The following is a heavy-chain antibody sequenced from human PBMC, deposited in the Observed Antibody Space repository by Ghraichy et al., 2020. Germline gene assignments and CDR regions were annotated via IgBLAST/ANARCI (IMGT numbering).Heavy chain of an antibody. Sequence: SETLSLTCTVSGGSVSSGSYYWSWIRQPPGKGLEWIGYIYYSGSTNYNPSLKSRVTISVDTSKNQFSLKLSSVTAADTVVYYCARVTREYSSSGWEFDYWGQGTLVTVYS. V-gene: IGHV4-61*01. CDR2: IYYSGST. J-gene: IGHJ4*02. D-gene: IGHD6-6*01. CDR1: GGSVSSGSYY. CDR3: ARVTREYSSSGWEFDY.